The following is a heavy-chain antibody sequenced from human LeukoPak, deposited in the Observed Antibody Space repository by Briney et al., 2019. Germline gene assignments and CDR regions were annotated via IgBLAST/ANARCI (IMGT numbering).Heavy chain of an antibody. CDR2: IIPIFGTA. D-gene: IGHD5-24*01. Sequence: ASVKVSCKASGGTFSSYAISWVRQAPGQGLEWTGGIIPIFGTANYAQKFQGRVTITTDESTSTAYMELSSLRSEDTAVYYCARSGRMATITYYFDYWGQGTLVTVSS. J-gene: IGHJ4*02. V-gene: IGHV1-69*05. CDR3: ARSGRMATITYYFDY. CDR1: GGTFSSYA.